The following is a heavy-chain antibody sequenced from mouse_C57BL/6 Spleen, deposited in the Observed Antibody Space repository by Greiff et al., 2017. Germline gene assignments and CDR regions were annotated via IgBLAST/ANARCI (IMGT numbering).Heavy chain of an antibody. CDR2: INPGSGGT. V-gene: IGHV1-54*01. J-gene: IGHJ4*01. D-gene: IGHD4-1*01. Sequence: VQLQQSGAELVRPGTSVKVSCKASGYAFTNYLIEWVKQRPGQGLEWIGVINPGSGGTNYNEKFKGKATLTADKSSSTAYMQLSSLTSEDSAVYFCARGLGRAMDYWGQGTSVTVSS. CDR3: ARGLGRAMDY. CDR1: GYAFTNYL.